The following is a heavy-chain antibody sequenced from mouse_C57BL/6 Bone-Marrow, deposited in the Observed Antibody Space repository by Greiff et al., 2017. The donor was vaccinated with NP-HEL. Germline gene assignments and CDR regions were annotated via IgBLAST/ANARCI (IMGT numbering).Heavy chain of an antibody. CDR1: GFNIKDDY. CDR2: IDPENGDT. D-gene: IGHD1-1*01. CDR3: TTWGYYYGSSIAY. J-gene: IGHJ3*01. Sequence: VQLQQSGAELVRPGASVKLSCTASGFNIKDDYMHWVKQRPEQGLEWIGWIDPENGDTEYASKFQGKATITADTSSNTAYLQRSSLTSEDTAVYYCTTWGYYYGSSIAYWGQGTLVTVSA. V-gene: IGHV14-4*01.